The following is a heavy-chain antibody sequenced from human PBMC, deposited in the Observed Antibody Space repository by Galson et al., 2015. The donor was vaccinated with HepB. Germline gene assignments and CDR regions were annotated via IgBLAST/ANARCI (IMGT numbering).Heavy chain of an antibody. CDR3: ARSADLLPRDY. V-gene: IGHV1-18*01. Sequence: SVKVSCKASGGTFSSYGISWVRQAPGQGLEWMGWISAYNGNTNYAQKLQGRVTMTTDTSTSTAYMELRSLRSDDTAVYYCARSADLLPRDYWGQGTLVTVSS. CDR1: GGTFSSYG. CDR2: ISAYNGNT. J-gene: IGHJ4*02.